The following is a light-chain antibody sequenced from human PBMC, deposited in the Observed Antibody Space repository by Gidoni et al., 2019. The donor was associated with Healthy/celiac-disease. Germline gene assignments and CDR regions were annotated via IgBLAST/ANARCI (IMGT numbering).Light chain of an antibody. V-gene: IGKV1-NL1*01. CDR1: QGISNS. CDR2: AAS. CDR3: QQYYISWT. Sequence: DIQMTQSPSSLSASVGDRVTITCRASQGISNSLAWYQQKPGKAPKLLLYAASRLESGVPSRFSGSGSGTDYTLTISSLQPEDFATYYCQQYYISWTFXQXTKVEIK. J-gene: IGKJ1*01.